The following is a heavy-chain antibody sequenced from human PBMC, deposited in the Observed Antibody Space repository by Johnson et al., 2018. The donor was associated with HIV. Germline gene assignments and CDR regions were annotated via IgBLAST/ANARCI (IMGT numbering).Heavy chain of an antibody. V-gene: IGHV3-20*04. Sequence: MLLVESGGGLVQPGGSLRLSCAASGFTFSSYWMSWVRQAPGKGLEWVSGINWNGGGQGYADSVKGRFTISRDNAKNYLHLQMNSLKVEDTALYYCARGALQRGSWYGRDAFDIWGQGTKVTVSS. D-gene: IGHD6-13*01. CDR3: ARGALQRGSWYGRDAFDI. CDR1: GFTFSSYW. J-gene: IGHJ3*02. CDR2: INWNGGGQ.